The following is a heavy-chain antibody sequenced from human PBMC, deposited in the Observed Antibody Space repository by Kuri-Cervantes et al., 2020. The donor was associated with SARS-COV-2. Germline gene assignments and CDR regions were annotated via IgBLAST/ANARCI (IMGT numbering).Heavy chain of an antibody. CDR3: VRDGDHWNFDY. Sequence: GGSLRLSCAASGFTFSSYEMNWVRQAPGKGLEWVANINQDGSEKFFVDSVKGRFTISRDNAKDMLFLQMNSLRAEDTAVYYCVRDGDHWNFDYWGQGTLVTISS. V-gene: IGHV3-7*01. J-gene: IGHJ4*02. CDR2: INQDGSEK. CDR1: GFTFSSYE. D-gene: IGHD1-1*01.